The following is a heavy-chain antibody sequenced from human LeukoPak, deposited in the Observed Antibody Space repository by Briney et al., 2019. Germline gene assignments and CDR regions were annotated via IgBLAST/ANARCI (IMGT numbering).Heavy chain of an antibody. CDR1: GGSISSGGYY. V-gene: IGHV4-31*03. J-gene: IGHJ6*02. CDR3: ARAPYYYDSSGPWGMDV. Sequence: SQTLSLTCTASGGSISSGGYYWSWIRQHPGKGLEWIGYIYYSGSTYYNPSLKSRVTISVDTSKNQFSLKLSSVTAADTAVYYCARAPYYYDSSGPWGMDVWGQGTTVTVSS. CDR2: IYYSGST. D-gene: IGHD3-22*01.